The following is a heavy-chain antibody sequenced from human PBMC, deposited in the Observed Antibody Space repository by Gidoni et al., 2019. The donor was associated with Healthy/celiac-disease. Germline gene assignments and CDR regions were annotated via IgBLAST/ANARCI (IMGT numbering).Heavy chain of an antibody. V-gene: IGHV1-8*01. CDR3: ARGDDIAAAHWVPRYYYYYGMDV. CDR1: GYTFTSYD. J-gene: IGHJ6*02. D-gene: IGHD6-13*01. Sequence: QVQLVQSGAEVKKPGASVKVSCKASGYTFTSYDINWVRQATGQGLEWMGWMNPNSGNTGYAQKFQGRVTMTRNTSISTAYMELSSLRSEDTAVYYCARGDDIAAAHWVPRYYYYYGMDVWGQGTTVTVSS. CDR2: MNPNSGNT.